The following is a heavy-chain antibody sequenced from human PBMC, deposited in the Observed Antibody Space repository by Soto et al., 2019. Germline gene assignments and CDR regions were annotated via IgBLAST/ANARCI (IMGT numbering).Heavy chain of an antibody. CDR3: ARGRRVDSSGSIDYYYYGMDV. J-gene: IGHJ6*02. CDR2: IIPIFGTA. Sequence: ASVKVSCKASGGTFSSYAISWVRQAPGQGLEWMGGIIPIFGTANNAQKFQGRVTITADESTSTAYMELSSLRSEDTAVYYCARGRRVDSSGSIDYYYYGMDVWGQGTTVNVSS. V-gene: IGHV1-69*13. D-gene: IGHD3-22*01. CDR1: GGTFSSYA.